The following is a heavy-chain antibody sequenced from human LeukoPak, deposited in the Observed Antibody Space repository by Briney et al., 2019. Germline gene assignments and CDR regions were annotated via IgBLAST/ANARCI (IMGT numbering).Heavy chain of an antibody. J-gene: IGHJ3*02. D-gene: IGHD3-22*01. CDR1: GFTFSSYG. Sequence: PGRSLRLSCAASGFTFSSYGIHWVRQAPGKGLEWVGVISYDGSKRYYADSVKGRFTISRDNSNNTLYLQMHSLRAEDTAVYYCAKSYYDSSGYYSSAFDIWGQGTMVTVSS. V-gene: IGHV3-30*18. CDR3: AKSYYDSSGYYSSAFDI. CDR2: ISYDGSKR.